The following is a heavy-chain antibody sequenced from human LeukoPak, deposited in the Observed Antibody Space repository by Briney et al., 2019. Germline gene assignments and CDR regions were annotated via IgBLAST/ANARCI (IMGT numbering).Heavy chain of an antibody. V-gene: IGHV3-30*03. J-gene: IGHJ6*03. CDR2: IAYDGKTT. CDR1: GFTFSTYG. CDR3: ARASAAAGSYYYYYMDV. Sequence: PGGSLRLSCAASGFTFSTYGTHWVRQAPGKGLEWVAVIAYDGKTTYYADSVKGRFTISRDNSKNTLYLQMNSLRAEDTAVYYCARASAAAGSYYYYYMDVWGKGTTVTVSS. D-gene: IGHD6-13*01.